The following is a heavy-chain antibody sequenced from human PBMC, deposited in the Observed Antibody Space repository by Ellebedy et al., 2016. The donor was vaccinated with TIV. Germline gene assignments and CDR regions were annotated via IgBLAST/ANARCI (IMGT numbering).Heavy chain of an antibody. CDR1: GFSFSSYG. Sequence: GESLKISCAASGFSFSSYGMHWVRQSPGKGLEWMAFIWYDGTDESYAESVEGRFGISRDNSKNTLYLHMKSLGAEDTAIYYCARDSRGRWTPFDHWGQGTVVAVSS. CDR2: IWYDGTDE. V-gene: IGHV3-33*01. D-gene: IGHD4-23*01. J-gene: IGHJ4*02. CDR3: ARDSRGRWTPFDH.